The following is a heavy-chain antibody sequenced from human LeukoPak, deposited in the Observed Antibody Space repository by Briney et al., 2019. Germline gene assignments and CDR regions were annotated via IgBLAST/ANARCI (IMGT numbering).Heavy chain of an antibody. CDR2: INHSGST. D-gene: IGHD6-6*01. CDR3: ARDNEVAARSFDH. J-gene: IGHJ4*02. V-gene: IGHV4-34*01. Sequence: SETLSLTCAVYGGSFSGYYWSWIRQPPGKGLEWIGEINHSGSTNYNPSLKSRVTISVDTSKNQFSLKLSSVTAADTAMYYCARDNEVAARSFDHWGQGTLVTVSS. CDR1: GGSFSGYY.